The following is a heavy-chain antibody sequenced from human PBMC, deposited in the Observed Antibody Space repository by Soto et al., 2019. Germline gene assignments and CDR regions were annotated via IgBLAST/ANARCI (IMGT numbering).Heavy chain of an antibody. V-gene: IGHV1-8*01. Sequence: GASVKVSCKASGYTFTSYDINWVRQATGQGLEWMGWMNPNSGNTGYAQKFQGRVTMTRNTSISTAYMELSSLRSEDTAVYYCARGGYSYGGDYYYMDVWGKGTKVTVSS. CDR2: MNPNSGNT. J-gene: IGHJ6*03. D-gene: IGHD5-18*01. CDR1: GYTFTSYD. CDR3: ARGGYSYGGDYYYMDV.